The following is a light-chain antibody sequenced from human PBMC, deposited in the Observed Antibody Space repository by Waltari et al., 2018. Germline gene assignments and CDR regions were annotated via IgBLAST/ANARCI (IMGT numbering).Light chain of an antibody. J-gene: IGLJ2*01. CDR2: DVS. Sequence: QSALTQPRSVSGSPGQSVPISCPGTSSDVGGYTYVHWYQQHPGKAPKLMIYDVSKRPSGVPDRFSGSKSGNTASLTISGLQAEDEADYYCCSYAGSYTYVVFGGGTKLTVL. V-gene: IGLV2-11*01. CDR1: SSDVGGYTY. CDR3: CSYAGSYTYVV.